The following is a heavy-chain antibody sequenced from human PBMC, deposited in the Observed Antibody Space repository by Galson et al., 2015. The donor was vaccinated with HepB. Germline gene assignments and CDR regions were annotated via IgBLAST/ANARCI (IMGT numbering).Heavy chain of an antibody. D-gene: IGHD5-18*01. CDR2: ISAYNGNT. V-gene: IGHV1-18*04. CDR1: GYTFTRYG. J-gene: IGHJ6*02. CDR3: ARDRGTAMVTGYYYYGMDV. Sequence: SVKVSCKASGYTFTRYGISWVRQAPGQGLEWMGWISAYNGNTNYAQKLQGRVTMTTDTSTSTAYMELRSLRSDDTAVYYCARDRGTAMVTGYYYYGMDVWGQGTTVTVSS.